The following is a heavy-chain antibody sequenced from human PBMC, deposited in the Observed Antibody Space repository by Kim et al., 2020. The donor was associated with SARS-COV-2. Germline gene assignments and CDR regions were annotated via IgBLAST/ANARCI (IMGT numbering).Heavy chain of an antibody. J-gene: IGHJ6*02. D-gene: IGHD6-6*01. V-gene: IGHV4-39*01. CDR3: AGQYSSSAGHYHYYGLDV. CDR1: GGSISSSRYY. Sequence: SETLSLTCTVSGGSISSSRYYWGWIRQPPGKGLEWIGSIYYSGSTYYNPSLKSRVTMSVDTSKNQFSLKLSSADTAVYYCAGQYSSSAGHYHYYGLDVWGQGTTVTVSS. CDR2: IYYSGST.